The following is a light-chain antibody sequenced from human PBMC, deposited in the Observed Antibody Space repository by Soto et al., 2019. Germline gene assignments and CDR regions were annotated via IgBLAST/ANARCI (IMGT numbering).Light chain of an antibody. Sequence: QSALTQPASVSGSPGQSITISCTGTSSYVGSYNLVSWYQQHPGKAPKLIIYEGSKRPSGVSNRFSGSKSGNTASLTISGLQAEDEADYYCCSYAGSSTDVFGTGTKLTVL. CDR2: EGS. V-gene: IGLV2-23*01. J-gene: IGLJ1*01. CDR1: SSYVGSYNL. CDR3: CSYAGSSTDV.